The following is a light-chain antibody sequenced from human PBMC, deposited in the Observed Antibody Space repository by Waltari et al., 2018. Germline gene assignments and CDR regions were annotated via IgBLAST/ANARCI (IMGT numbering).Light chain of an antibody. Sequence: DIVMTQSPDSLAVSLGERATINCGSTQPVLYSSNNYNYLAWYQQKPGQPPQLLFYWASTRQSGVPDRFSGSGSGTDFTLTISSLQAEDVALYYCQQYYSIPYTFGQGTKLEIK. CDR3: QQYYSIPYT. V-gene: IGKV4-1*01. J-gene: IGKJ2*01. CDR2: WAS. CDR1: QPVLYSSNNYNY.